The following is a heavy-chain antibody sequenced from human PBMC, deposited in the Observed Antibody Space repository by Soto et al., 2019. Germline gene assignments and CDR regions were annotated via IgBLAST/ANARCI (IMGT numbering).Heavy chain of an antibody. D-gene: IGHD3-10*02. V-gene: IGHV3-23*01. CDR2: ISGGGGSI. Sequence: EVQVLESGGGLVQPGGSLRLSCAASGFNFNTYAMSWVRQAPGKGLEWVSGISGGGGSIHYVDSVKGRFTIFRDNSKNPLYLQMNSLRGEDTAVYYCAKGKSSNYVSHAFDVCGQGTMVTVSS. J-gene: IGHJ3*01. CDR3: AKGKSSNYVSHAFDV. CDR1: GFNFNTYA.